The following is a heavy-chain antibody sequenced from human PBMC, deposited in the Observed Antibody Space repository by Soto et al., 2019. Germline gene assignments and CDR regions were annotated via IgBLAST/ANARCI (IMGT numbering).Heavy chain of an antibody. CDR2: ISAYNGNT. V-gene: IGHV1-18*04. CDR3: ARGGGYDSVWGSYRYGSFDY. Sequence: QVQLVQSGAEVKKPGASVKVSCKASGYTFTSYGISWVRQAPGQGLEWMGWISAYNGNTNYAQKLQGRVTMTTDTPPSTAYMELGSLSSDDTAVYCWARGGGYDSVWGSYRYGSFDYWGQGTLVTVSS. CDR1: GYTFTSYG. D-gene: IGHD3-16*02. J-gene: IGHJ4*02.